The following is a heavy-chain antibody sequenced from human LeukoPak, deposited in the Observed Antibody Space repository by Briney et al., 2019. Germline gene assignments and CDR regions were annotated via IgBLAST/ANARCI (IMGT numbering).Heavy chain of an antibody. Sequence: GGSLRLSCAASGFTFSSYIMNWVRQAPGKGLEWLSYISNSGSTIYYADSVKGRFSISRDNAKNSLWLQMSSLRAEDTAVYYCARGRGSCSGGTCYVDFWGQGTLVNVSS. D-gene: IGHD2-15*01. CDR3: ARGRGSCSGGTCYVDF. CDR2: ISNSGSTI. J-gene: IGHJ4*02. CDR1: GFTFSSYI. V-gene: IGHV3-48*01.